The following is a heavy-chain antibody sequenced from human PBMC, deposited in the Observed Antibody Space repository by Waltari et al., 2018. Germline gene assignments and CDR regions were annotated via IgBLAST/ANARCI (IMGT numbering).Heavy chain of an antibody. D-gene: IGHD2-21*01. V-gene: IGHV4-34*01. CDR3: ARRGYCGIDCYSNYFDF. CDR1: GGSLNFFY. CDR2: ITHSGST. Sequence: QVLLQQWGAGLLKPSETLSLTCAVYGGSLNFFYWGWIRQPPGEGLEWIGEITHSGSTNYNPSLKSRVSISVDTPNNQFSLKLTSVTAADTAAYYCARRGYCGIDCYSNYFDFWGQGTLVTVSS. J-gene: IGHJ4*02.